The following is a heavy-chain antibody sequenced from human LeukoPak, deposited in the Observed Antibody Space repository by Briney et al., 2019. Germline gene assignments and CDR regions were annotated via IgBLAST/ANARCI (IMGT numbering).Heavy chain of an antibody. CDR1: GFTFSSYW. J-gene: IGHJ4*02. D-gene: IGHD3-3*01. CDR3: ARDPPYYDFWSGYYNY. V-gene: IGHV3-7*01. CDR2: IKQDGSEK. Sequence: GGSLRLSCAASGFTFSSYWMSWVRQAPGKGLEWVANIKQDGSEKYYVDSVKGRFTISRDNAKNSLYLQMNSLRAEDTAVYYCARDPPYYDFWSGYYNYWGQGTLVTVSS.